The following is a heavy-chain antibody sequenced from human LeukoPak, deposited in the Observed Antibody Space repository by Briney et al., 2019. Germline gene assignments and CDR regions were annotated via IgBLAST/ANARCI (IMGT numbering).Heavy chain of an antibody. D-gene: IGHD2-21*02. CDR2: ISYDGSNK. CDR1: GFTFSSYG. J-gene: IGHJ4*02. V-gene: IGHV3-30*18. Sequence: GRSLRLSCAASGFTFSSYGMHWVRQAPGKGLEWVAVISYDGSNKYYADSVKGRFTISRDNSKNTLYLQMNSLRAEDTAVYYCAKDRARVTASTDYWGQGTLVTVSS. CDR3: AKDRARVTASTDY.